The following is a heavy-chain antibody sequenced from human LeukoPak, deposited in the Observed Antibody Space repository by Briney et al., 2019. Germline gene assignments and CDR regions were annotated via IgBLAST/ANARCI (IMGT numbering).Heavy chain of an antibody. J-gene: IGHJ5*02. V-gene: IGHV3-23*01. CDR1: GFTFSDYY. Sequence: GGSLRLSCAASGFTFSDYYMSWVRQAPGKGLEWVSAISGSGGSTYYADSVKGRFTISRDNFKNTLYLQMNSLRAEDTAVYYCAKDPITGTAGHWFDPWGQGTLVTVSS. D-gene: IGHD1/OR15-1a*01. CDR2: ISGSGGST. CDR3: AKDPITGTAGHWFDP.